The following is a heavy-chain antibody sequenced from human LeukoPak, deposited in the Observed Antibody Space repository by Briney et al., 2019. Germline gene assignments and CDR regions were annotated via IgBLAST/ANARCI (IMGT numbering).Heavy chain of an antibody. CDR3: AREFNILTGYYYVGAFDI. Sequence: ASVKVSCKASGYTFTSYGISWVRQAPGQGLEWMGWISAYNGNTNYAQKLQGRVTMTTDTSTSTAYMELRSLRSDDTAVYYCAREFNILTGYYYVGAFDIWGQGTMVTVPS. J-gene: IGHJ3*02. CDR2: ISAYNGNT. CDR1: GYTFTSYG. V-gene: IGHV1-18*04. D-gene: IGHD3-9*01.